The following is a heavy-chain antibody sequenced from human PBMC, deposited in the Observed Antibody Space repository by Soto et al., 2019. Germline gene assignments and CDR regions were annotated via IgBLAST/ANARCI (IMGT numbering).Heavy chain of an antibody. D-gene: IGHD3-22*01. CDR1: GFTFSSYA. CDR3: AKDTHAPYYYDSSGPFDY. J-gene: IGHJ4*02. Sequence: EVQLLESGGGLVQPGGSLRLSCAASGFTFSSYAMSWVRQAQGKGLEWVSAISGSGGSTYYADSVKGRFTISRDNSKNTLYLQMNSLRAEDTAVYYCAKDTHAPYYYDSSGPFDYWGQGTLVTVSS. CDR2: ISGSGGST. V-gene: IGHV3-23*01.